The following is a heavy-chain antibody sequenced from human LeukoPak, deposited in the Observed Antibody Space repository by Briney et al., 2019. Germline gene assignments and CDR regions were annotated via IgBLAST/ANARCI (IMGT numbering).Heavy chain of an antibody. CDR2: IYYSGSS. D-gene: IGHD3-3*01. CDR3: ARQRAGFGVVSH. J-gene: IGHJ4*02. Sequence: SETLSLTCTVSGDSISSSNSYRGWIRQPPGKGLECLGSIYYSGSSYYRPSLRSRVTVSIDTSKNQYSLKLSSVTAADTAIYYCARQRAGFGVVSHWGQGTLVTVSS. V-gene: IGHV4-39*01. CDR1: GDSISSSNSY.